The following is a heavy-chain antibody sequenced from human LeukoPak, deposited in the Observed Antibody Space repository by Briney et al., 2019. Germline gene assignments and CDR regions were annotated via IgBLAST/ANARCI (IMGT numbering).Heavy chain of an antibody. V-gene: IGHV1-8*01. CDR2: MNPNSGNT. CDR3: ARVWQMWSWGYYYYMDV. J-gene: IGHJ6*03. Sequence: ASVKVSCKASGYTFTSYDINWVRQATGQGLEWMGWMNPNSGNTGYAQKFQGRVTMTRNTSISTAYMELSRLRSDDTAVYYCARVWQMWSWGYYYYMDVWGTGTTVTVSS. CDR1: GYTFTSYD. D-gene: IGHD3-16*01.